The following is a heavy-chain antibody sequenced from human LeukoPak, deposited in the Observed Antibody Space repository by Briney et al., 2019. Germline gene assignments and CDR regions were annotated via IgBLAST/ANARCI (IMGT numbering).Heavy chain of an antibody. Sequence: GGSLRLSCAASGFTFSSYGMHWVRQAPGKGLEWVAFIRYDGSNKYYADSVKGRFTISRDNSENTLYLQMNSLRAEDTAVYYCAKGLTLNFISYYFDYWGQGTLVTVSS. CDR1: GFTFSSYG. J-gene: IGHJ4*02. CDR3: AKGLTLNFISYYFDY. CDR2: IRYDGSNK. D-gene: IGHD3-10*01. V-gene: IGHV3-30*02.